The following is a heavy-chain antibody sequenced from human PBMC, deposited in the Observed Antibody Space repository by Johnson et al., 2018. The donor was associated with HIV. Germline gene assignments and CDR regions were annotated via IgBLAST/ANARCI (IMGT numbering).Heavy chain of an antibody. CDR2: ISYDGSNK. CDR3: ARVPNDAFDI. CDR1: GFTFSSYA. V-gene: IGHV3-30*04. J-gene: IGHJ3*02. Sequence: QMQLVESGGGLVQPGGSLRLSCAASGFTFSSYAMHWVRQAPGKGLEWVAVISYDGSNKYYADSVKGRFTISRDNSKNTLYLQMNSLRAEDTAVYYCARVPNDAFDIWGQGTMVTVSS.